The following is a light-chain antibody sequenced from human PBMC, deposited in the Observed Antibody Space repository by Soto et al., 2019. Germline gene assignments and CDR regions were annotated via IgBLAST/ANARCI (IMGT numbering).Light chain of an antibody. CDR1: SSDVGGYDY. CDR3: NSYTSSTTLL. J-gene: IGLJ2*01. Sequence: QSVLTQPASVSGSPGQSITISCTGTSSDVGGYDYVSWFQQHPCKAPKLMIYDVGNRPSGVSNRFSGSKSGNTASLTISGLQAEDEADYYCNSYTSSTTLLFGGGTKLTVL. CDR2: DVG. V-gene: IGLV2-14*01.